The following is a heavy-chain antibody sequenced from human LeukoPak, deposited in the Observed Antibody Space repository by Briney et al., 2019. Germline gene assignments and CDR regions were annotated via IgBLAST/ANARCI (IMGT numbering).Heavy chain of an antibody. V-gene: IGHV4-30-4*01. CDR2: IYYSGST. Sequence: PSETLSLTCTVSGGSISSGDYYWSWIRQPPGKGLEWIGYIYYSGSTYYNPSLKSRVTISVDTSKNQFSLKLSSVTAADTAVYYCARLADHYYDSSGYFDYWGQGTLVTVSS. CDR3: ARLADHYYDSSGYFDY. J-gene: IGHJ4*02. CDR1: GGSISSGDYY. D-gene: IGHD3-22*01.